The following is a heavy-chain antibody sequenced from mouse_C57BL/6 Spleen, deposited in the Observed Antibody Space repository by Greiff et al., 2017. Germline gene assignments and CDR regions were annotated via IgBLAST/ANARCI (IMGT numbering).Heavy chain of an antibody. V-gene: IGHV14-1*01. CDR3: TTGGGSSAWVAY. Sequence: VQLQQSGAELVRPGASVKLSCTASGFNIKDYYMHWVKQRPEQGLEWIGRIDPEDGDTEYAPKFQGKATMTADTSSNTAYLQLSSLTSEDTAVYYWTTGGGSSAWVAYWGQGTLVTVCA. CDR1: GFNIKDYY. J-gene: IGHJ3*01. D-gene: IGHD3-2*02. CDR2: IDPEDGDT.